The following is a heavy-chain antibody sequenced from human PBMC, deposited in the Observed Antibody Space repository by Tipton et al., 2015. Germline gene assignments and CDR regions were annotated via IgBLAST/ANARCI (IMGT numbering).Heavy chain of an antibody. CDR3: ARDLEHGMDV. CDR2: ISQRDGT. V-gene: IGHV4-38-2*02. D-gene: IGHD5-24*01. J-gene: IGHJ6*02. Sequence: GLVKPSETLSLTCDVSGYSISSDYYWGWIRQTPGKGLEWIGYISQRDGTNYNPSLKSRVTISTDTSKNQFFLNLTSVTAADTAVYYCARDLEHGMDVWGQGTTVTVSS. CDR1: GYSISSDYY.